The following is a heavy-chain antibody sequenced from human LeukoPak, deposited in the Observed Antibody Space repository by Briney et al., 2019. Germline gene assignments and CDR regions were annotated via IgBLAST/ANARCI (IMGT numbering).Heavy chain of an antibody. CDR2: IYYSGST. J-gene: IGHJ4*02. V-gene: IGHV4-31*02. CDR1: GFTFSSYS. CDR3: ARANCGGGSCYSDY. Sequence: LRLSCAASGFTFSSYSMNWVRQHPGKGLEWIGYIYYSGSTYYNPSLKSRVTISVDTSKNQFSLKLSSVTAADTAVYYCARANCGGGSCYSDYWGQGTLVTVSS. D-gene: IGHD2-15*01.